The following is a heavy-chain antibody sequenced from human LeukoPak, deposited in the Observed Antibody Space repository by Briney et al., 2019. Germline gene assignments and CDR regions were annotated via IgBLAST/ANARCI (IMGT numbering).Heavy chain of an antibody. CDR1: GYTFTSYG. D-gene: IGHD3-22*01. V-gene: IGHV1-18*01. CDR2: ISAYNGNT. Sequence: GASVKVSCKASGYTFTSYGISWVRQAPGQGLEWMGWISAYNGNTNYAQKLQGRVTMTTDTSTSTAYMELRSLRSDDTAVYYCARDLGRDKYYYDSSGYYYWGQGTPVTVSS. CDR3: ARDLGRDKYYYDSSGYYY. J-gene: IGHJ4*02.